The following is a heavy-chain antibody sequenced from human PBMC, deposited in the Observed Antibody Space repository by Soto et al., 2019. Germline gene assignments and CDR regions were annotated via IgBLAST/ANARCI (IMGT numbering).Heavy chain of an antibody. CDR3: ARDRRRSSGWYGGAEYFQH. CDR2: ISAYNGNT. D-gene: IGHD6-19*01. CDR1: GYTFTSYG. Sequence: QVQLVQSGAEVKKPGASVKVSCKASGYTFTSYGISWVRQAPGQGLEWMGWISAYNGNTNYAQKLQGRVTMTTDTSTSTAYMELRSLGSDDTAVYYCARDRRRSSGWYGGAEYFQHWGQGTLVTVSS. J-gene: IGHJ1*01. V-gene: IGHV1-18*01.